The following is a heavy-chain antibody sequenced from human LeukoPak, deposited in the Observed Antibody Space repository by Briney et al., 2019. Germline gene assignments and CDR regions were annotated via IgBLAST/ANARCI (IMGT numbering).Heavy chain of an antibody. CDR2: INPNSGGT. CDR1: GYTFTGYY. CDR3: ARDNRRIAAAGRTIDY. J-gene: IGHJ4*02. D-gene: IGHD6-13*01. Sequence: ASVKVSCKASGYTFTGYYMHWVRQAPGQGLEWMGWINPNSGGTNYAQKFQGRVTMTRDTSISTAYMELSRLRSDDTAVYYCARDNRRIAAAGRTIDYWGQGTLVTVSS. V-gene: IGHV1-2*02.